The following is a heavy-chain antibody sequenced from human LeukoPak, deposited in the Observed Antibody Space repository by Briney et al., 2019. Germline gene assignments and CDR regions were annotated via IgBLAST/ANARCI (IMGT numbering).Heavy chain of an antibody. Sequence: GRSLRLSCAASGFTFSNYGMHWFRQAPGKGLEWLALMWYDGSIKYYADSAKGRFTISRDNFKKTVFLQMNSLRAEDTAVYYCARGRDGYNYYYYYYMDVWAKGPRSPSP. V-gene: IGHV3-33*02. D-gene: IGHD5-24*01. J-gene: IGHJ6*03. CDR1: GFTFSNYG. CDR3: ARGRDGYNYYYYYYMDV. CDR2: MWYDGSIK.